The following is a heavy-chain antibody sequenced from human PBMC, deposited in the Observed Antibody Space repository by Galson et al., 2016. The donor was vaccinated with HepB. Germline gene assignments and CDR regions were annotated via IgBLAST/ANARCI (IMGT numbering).Heavy chain of an antibody. J-gene: IGHJ6*02. Sequence: SLRLSCAASGFTFTSYAMSWVRQAPGKGPEWVSAINPTGFTPYYADSVKGRFTISRDNSKNTVYLQMNSLRVEDTAEYYCAKAATPVFYYHGMDVWGQGTTVTVSS. CDR3: AKAATPVFYYHGMDV. CDR1: GFTFTSYA. V-gene: IGHV3-23*01. CDR2: INPTGFTP.